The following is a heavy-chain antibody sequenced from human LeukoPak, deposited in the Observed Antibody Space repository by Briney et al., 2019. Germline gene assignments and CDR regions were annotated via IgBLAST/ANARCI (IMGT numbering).Heavy chain of an antibody. Sequence: GESLKISCNGSGYSFTSYWIGWVRQMPGKGLEWMGIIYPGDSDTRYSPSFQGQVTISADKSISTAYLQWSSLKASDTAMYYRARTPLLATGGMDVWGQGTTVTVSS. D-gene: IGHD5-12*01. CDR2: IYPGDSDT. CDR1: GYSFTSYW. V-gene: IGHV5-51*01. CDR3: ARTPLLATGGMDV. J-gene: IGHJ6*02.